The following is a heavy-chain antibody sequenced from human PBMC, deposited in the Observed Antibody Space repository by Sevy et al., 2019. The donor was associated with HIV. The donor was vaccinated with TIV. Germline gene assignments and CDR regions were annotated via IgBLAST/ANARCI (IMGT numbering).Heavy chain of an antibody. CDR1: GFTFSSFG. Sequence: GGSLRLSCAASGFTFSSFGLHWVRQAPGKGLEWVASISFDVDYVYYADSVKGRFTISRDNSKKILYLQMNSLGVEDTALYYCAKDGGNAPQYYGMDVWGQGTTVTVSS. J-gene: IGHJ6*02. CDR2: ISFDVDYV. D-gene: IGHD3-16*01. CDR3: AKDGGNAPQYYGMDV. V-gene: IGHV3-30*18.